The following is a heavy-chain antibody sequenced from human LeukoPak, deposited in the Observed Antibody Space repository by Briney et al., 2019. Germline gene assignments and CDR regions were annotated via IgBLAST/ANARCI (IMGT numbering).Heavy chain of an antibody. J-gene: IGHJ4*02. CDR1: GYTFSSYG. CDR3: VRQGDIPMALPDY. V-gene: IGHV1-18*01. CDR2: ISGYNGNT. Sequence: ASVKVSCKASGYTFSSYGITWVRQAPGQGLEWMGWISGYNGNTNYAQKLQGRVTMTTDTSTTTAYMELRSLRSDDTAVYYCVRQGDIPMALPDYWGQGTLVTVSS. D-gene: IGHD5-18*01.